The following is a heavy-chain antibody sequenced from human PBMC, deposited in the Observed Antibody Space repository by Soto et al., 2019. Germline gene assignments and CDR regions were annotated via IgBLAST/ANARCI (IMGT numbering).Heavy chain of an antibody. J-gene: IGHJ5*02. Sequence: QVQLQESGPGLVKPSQTLSLTCTVSGGSISSGDYYWSWIRQPPGKALEWIGYIYYSGSTYYNPSRKSRVTISVDTSKNLFSLKLSSVTAADTAVYYCARAPYCTNGVCYTRFSVWCDPWGQGTLVTVSS. CDR2: IYYSGST. D-gene: IGHD2-8*01. V-gene: IGHV4-30-4*01. CDR3: ARAPYCTNGVCYTRFSVWCDP. CDR1: GGSISSGDYY.